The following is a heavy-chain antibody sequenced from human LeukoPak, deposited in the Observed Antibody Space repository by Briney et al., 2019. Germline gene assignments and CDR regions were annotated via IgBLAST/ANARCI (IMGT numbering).Heavy chain of an antibody. V-gene: IGHV1-69*13. CDR2: IIPIFGTA. D-gene: IGHD3-22*01. CDR3: ARDQGPYYYDSSGSGFDP. Sequence: ASVKVSCKASGGTFSSYAISWVRQAPGQGLEWMGGIIPIFGTANYAQKFQGRVTITADESTSTAYMELSSLRSDDTAVYYCARDQGPYYYDSSGSGFDPWGQGTLVTVSS. CDR1: GGTFSSYA. J-gene: IGHJ5*02.